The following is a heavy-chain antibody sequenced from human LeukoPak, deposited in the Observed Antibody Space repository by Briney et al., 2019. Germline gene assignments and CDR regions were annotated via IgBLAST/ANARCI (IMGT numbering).Heavy chain of an antibody. Sequence: AGVKVSFKASGYTFTHYYMHWVRPAPAQGLEWMGIINPSGGSTSYAQKFQGRVTMTRDTSTSTVYMELSSLRSDDTAVYYCARTTTYYYGAGSYEDYWGQGTLVTVSS. CDR2: INPSGGST. D-gene: IGHD3-10*01. V-gene: IGHV1-46*01. CDR1: GYTFTHYY. CDR3: ARTTTYYYGAGSYEDY. J-gene: IGHJ4*02.